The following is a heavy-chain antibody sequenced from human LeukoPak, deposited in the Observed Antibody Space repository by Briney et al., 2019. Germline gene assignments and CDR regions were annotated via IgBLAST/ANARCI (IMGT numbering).Heavy chain of an antibody. CDR1: GYTFTSYY. D-gene: IGHD6-19*01. V-gene: IGHV1-46*01. CDR2: INPSGGST. J-gene: IGHJ4*02. Sequence: ASVKVSCKASGYTFTSYYMHWVRQAPGQGLEWMGIINPSGGSTSYAQKFQGRVTMTRDTSISTAYMELSRLRSDDTAVYYCASESSSGWYPTYYFDYWGQGTLVTVSS. CDR3: ASESSSGWYPTYYFDY.